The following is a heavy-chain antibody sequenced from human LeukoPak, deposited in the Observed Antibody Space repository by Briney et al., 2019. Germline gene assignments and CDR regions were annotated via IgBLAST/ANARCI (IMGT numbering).Heavy chain of an antibody. CDR2: MYSGGGR. Sequence: GGSLRLSCAASGFIVSNYYMSWVRQPPGKGLEWVSVMYSGGGRYYGDSVKGRFTISRENSKNTVFLQMNSLRVEDTALYYCTRGQSYCGADCYSDWGQGTLVTVSS. J-gene: IGHJ4*02. V-gene: IGHV3-66*01. D-gene: IGHD2-21*02. CDR1: GFIVSNYY. CDR3: TRGQSYCGADCYSD.